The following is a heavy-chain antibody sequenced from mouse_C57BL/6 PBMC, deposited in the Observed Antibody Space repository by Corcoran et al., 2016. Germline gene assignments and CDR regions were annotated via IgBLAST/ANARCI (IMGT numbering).Heavy chain of an antibody. CDR3: ARGTTVFDY. CDR2: IDPSDSYT. CDR1: GYTFTSYW. D-gene: IGHD1-1*01. V-gene: IGHV1-69*01. J-gene: IGHJ2*01. Sequence: QVQLQQPGAELVMPGASVKLSCKASGYTFTSYWMHWVKQRPGQGLEWIGEIDPSDSYTNYNRKFKGKSTLTVDKSSSTAYMQLSSLTSEDSAVYYCARGTTVFDYWGQGTTLTVSS.